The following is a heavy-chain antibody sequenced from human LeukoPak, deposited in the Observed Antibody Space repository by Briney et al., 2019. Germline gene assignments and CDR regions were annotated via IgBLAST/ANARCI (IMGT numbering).Heavy chain of an antibody. D-gene: IGHD5-24*01. CDR2: IYYSGGT. CDR3: ARGGRRDGYNWDFDY. J-gene: IGHJ4*02. Sequence: SETLSLTCTVSGGSISSYYWSWIRQPPGKGLEWIGYIYYSGGTNYNPSLKSRVTISVDTSKNQFSLKLSSVTAADTAVYYCARGGRRDGYNWDFDYWGQGTLVTVSS. V-gene: IGHV4-59*01. CDR1: GGSISSYY.